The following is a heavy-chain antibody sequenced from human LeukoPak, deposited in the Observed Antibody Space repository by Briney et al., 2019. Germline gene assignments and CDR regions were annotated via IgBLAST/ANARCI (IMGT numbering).Heavy chain of an antibody. D-gene: IGHD5-12*01. V-gene: IGHV3-23*01. Sequence: GGSLRLSCAASGFTFTNYAMNRVRQAPGKGLEWVSAISGSGGRTYYADSVKGRFTMSRDDSKNTLYLQMNSLRAEDTAVYYCAKVRVATIMGYYFDYWGQGTLVTVSS. CDR3: AKVRVATIMGYYFDY. CDR2: ISGSGGRT. J-gene: IGHJ4*02. CDR1: GFTFTNYA.